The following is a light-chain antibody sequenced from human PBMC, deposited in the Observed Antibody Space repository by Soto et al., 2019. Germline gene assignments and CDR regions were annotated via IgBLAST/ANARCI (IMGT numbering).Light chain of an antibody. Sequence: DIQMTQSPSTLSASVGDRVTITCRASQSISSWLAWYQQKPGKAPKLLIYDASSLESGVPSRFSGSGSGTEFTLTISSLQPDDFATYYCQQYKSYSVTFGQGTKVDSK. CDR2: DAS. CDR3: QQYKSYSVT. CDR1: QSISSW. V-gene: IGKV1-5*01. J-gene: IGKJ1*01.